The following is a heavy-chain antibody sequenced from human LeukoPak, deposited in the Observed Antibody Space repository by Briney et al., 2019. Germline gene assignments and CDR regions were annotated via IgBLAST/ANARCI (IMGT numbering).Heavy chain of an antibody. CDR3: ARGTVSNSFDP. Sequence: PSETLSLTCTVSGGSISSYYWSWIRQPPGKGLEWIGYIYYSGSTNYNPSLKSRVTISVDTSKNQFSLKLSSVTTADTAVYYSARGTVSNSFDPWGQGTLVTVSS. CDR1: GGSISSYY. V-gene: IGHV4-59*08. J-gene: IGHJ5*02. CDR2: IYYSGST. D-gene: IGHD4-17*01.